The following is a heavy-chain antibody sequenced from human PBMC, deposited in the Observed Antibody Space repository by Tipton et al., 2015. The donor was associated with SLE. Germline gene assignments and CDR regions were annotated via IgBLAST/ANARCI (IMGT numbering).Heavy chain of an antibody. CDR2: INHSGST. V-gene: IGHV4-34*01. CDR1: GGSFSGYA. D-gene: IGHD3-16*01. Sequence: GLVKPSETLSLTCAISGGSFSGYAWSWIRQSPGKGLEWIGEINHSGSTNYNPSLKSRVTISVDTSKNQFSLNLRSVTAADTAVYYCATERIGGSPFDYWGQGTLVTVSS. CDR3: ATERIGGSPFDY. J-gene: IGHJ4*02.